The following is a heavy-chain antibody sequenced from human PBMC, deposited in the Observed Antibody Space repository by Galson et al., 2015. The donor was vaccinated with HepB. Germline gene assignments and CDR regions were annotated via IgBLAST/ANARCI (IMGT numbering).Heavy chain of an antibody. CDR3: ARSLRYKYSGSYFTLSFDY. J-gene: IGHJ4*02. D-gene: IGHD1-26*01. Sequence: SLRLSCAASGFTFSSYAMHWVRQAPGKGLEWVAVISYDGSNKYYADSVKGRFTISRDNSKNTLYLQMNSLRAEDTAVYYCARSLRYKYSGSYFTLSFDYWGQGTLVTVSS. CDR1: GFTFSSYA. CDR2: ISYDGSNK. V-gene: IGHV3-30-3*01.